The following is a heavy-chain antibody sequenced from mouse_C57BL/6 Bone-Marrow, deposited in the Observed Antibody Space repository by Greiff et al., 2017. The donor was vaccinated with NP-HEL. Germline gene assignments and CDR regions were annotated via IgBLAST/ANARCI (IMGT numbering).Heavy chain of an antibody. CDR2: IHPNSGST. J-gene: IGHJ2*01. CDR3: ARYYYGSRHFDY. V-gene: IGHV1-64*01. CDR1: GYTFTSYW. Sequence: QVQLKQPGAELVKPGASVKLSCKASGYTFTSYWMHWVKQRPGQGLEWIGMIHPNSGSTNYNEKFKSKATLTVDKSSSTAYMQLSSLTSEDSAVYYCARYYYGSRHFDYWGQGTTLTVSS. D-gene: IGHD1-1*01.